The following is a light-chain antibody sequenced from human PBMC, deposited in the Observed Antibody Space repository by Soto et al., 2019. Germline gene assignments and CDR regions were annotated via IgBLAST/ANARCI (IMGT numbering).Light chain of an antibody. CDR1: SSDVGGYNY. CDR3: SSYTTSNTRQIV. CDR2: DVT. V-gene: IGLV2-14*03. J-gene: IGLJ1*01. Sequence: QSALTQPASVSGSPGQSITISFTGTSSDVGGYNYVSWYQHHPGKAPKLIIYDVTNRPSGVSNPFSGSKSGNTASLTISGLQPEDEAYYYCSSYTTSNTRQIVFGTGTKVTVL.